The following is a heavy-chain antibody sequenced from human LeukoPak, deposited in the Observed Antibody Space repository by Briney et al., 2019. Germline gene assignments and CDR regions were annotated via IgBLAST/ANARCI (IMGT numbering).Heavy chain of an antibody. J-gene: IGHJ4*02. Sequence: SETLSLTCAVYGGSFSGYYWSWIRQPPGKGLEWIGEINHSGSTNYNPSLKSRVTISVDTSKNQFSLKLSSVTAADTAVYYCARGPSLRGIDYWGQGTLVTVSS. D-gene: IGHD3-10*01. CDR3: ARGPSLRGIDY. CDR1: GGSFSGYY. CDR2: INHSGST. V-gene: IGHV4-34*01.